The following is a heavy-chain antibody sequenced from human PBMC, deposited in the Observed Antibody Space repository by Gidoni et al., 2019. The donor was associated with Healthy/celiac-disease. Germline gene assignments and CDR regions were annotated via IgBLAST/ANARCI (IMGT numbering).Heavy chain of an antibody. CDR1: GFTFSDYY. CDR2: ISSSSSYT. CDR3: ARVPNLQNFDY. Sequence: QVQLVESGGGLVKPGGSLRLACAASGFTFSDYYMSWIRQAPGKGLEWVSYISSSSSYTNYADSVKGRFTISRDNAKNSLYLQMNSLRAEDTAVYYCARVPNLQNFDYWGQGTLVTVSS. D-gene: IGHD1-1*01. V-gene: IGHV3-11*06. J-gene: IGHJ4*02.